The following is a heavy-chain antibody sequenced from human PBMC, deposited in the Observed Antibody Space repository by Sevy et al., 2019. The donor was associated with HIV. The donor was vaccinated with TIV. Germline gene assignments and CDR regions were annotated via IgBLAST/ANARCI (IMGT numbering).Heavy chain of an antibody. V-gene: IGHV3-30*18. J-gene: IGHJ2*01. CDR2: ISYDGSNK. D-gene: IGHD6-6*01. CDR3: AKAPPARIAARPKWSDL. Sequence: GGSLRLSCVASGFTFSSYGMHWVRQAPGKGLEWVAGISYDGSNKYYADSVKGRFTITRDNSKNTLYLQMNSLRAEDTAVYYCAKAPPARIAARPKWSDLWGRGTLVTVSS. CDR1: GFTFSSYG.